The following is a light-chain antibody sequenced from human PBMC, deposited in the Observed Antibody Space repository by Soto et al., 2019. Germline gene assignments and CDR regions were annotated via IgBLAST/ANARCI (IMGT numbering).Light chain of an antibody. V-gene: IGKV3-15*01. CDR1: QSVSSN. Sequence: EIVMTQSPATLSVSPGERATLSCRASQSVSSNLAWYQQKPGQAPRLLIYGASTRATGIPARFSGSGSGTDFTLTISSLEPEDFAVYYCQQRFNWPRTFGQGTKVDI. CDR3: QQRFNWPRT. CDR2: GAS. J-gene: IGKJ1*01.